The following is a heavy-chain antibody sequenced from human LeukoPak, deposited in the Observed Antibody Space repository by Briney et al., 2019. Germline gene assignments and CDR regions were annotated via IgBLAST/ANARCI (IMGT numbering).Heavy chain of an antibody. CDR2: IYSAGSR. CDR3: ASGGLGARKFYSDPFHY. CDR1: GFTVSSNY. J-gene: IGHJ4*02. D-gene: IGHD2-15*01. V-gene: IGHV3-53*05. Sequence: GGSLRLSCAASGFTVSSNYMSWVRQPPGKGLEWDSIIYSAGSRYYADSVRGRFTISRDDSKNTMFLQMNSLRVDDTAVYYCASGGLGARKFYSDPFHYWGQGILVTVSS.